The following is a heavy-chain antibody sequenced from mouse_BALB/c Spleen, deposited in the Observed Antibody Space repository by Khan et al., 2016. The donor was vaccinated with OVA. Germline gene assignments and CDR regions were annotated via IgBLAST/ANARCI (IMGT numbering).Heavy chain of an antibody. CDR3: RRKEVNYYAMDY. D-gene: IGHD2-2*01. V-gene: IGHV1-4*01. CDR2: INPSSGNT. J-gene: IGHJ4*01. Sequence: QVQLKQSGAELARPGASVKMSCKASGYTFTSYTMHWVKQRPGQGLEWIGYINPSSGNTNYNQKFKGKATLTADRSSSTAYMQLTSLTSEDSAVYYCRRKEVNYYAMDYWGQGTPVTVSS. CDR1: GYTFTSYT.